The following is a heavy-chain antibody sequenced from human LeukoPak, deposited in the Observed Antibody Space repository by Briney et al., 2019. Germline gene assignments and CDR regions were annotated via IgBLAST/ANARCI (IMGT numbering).Heavy chain of an antibody. CDR3: ARDRMVRGVIIPDY. CDR2: IYTSGST. D-gene: IGHD3-10*01. Sequence: PSETLSLTCTVSGGSISSYYWSWIRQPAGKGLEWIGRIYTSGSTNYNPSLKSRVTMSVDTSKNQFSLKLSSVTAADPAVYYCARDRMVRGVIIPDYWGQGTLVTVSS. V-gene: IGHV4-4*07. J-gene: IGHJ4*02. CDR1: GGSISSYY.